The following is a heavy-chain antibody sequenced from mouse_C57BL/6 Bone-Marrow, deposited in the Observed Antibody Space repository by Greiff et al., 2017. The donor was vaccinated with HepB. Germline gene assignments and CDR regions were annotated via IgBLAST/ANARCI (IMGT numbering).Heavy chain of an antibody. Sequence: EVQLQQSGGDLVKPGGSLKLSCAASGFTFSSYGMSWVRQTPDKRLEWVATISSGGSYTYYPDSVKGRFTISRDNAKNTLYLQMSSLKSEDTAKYYCARSYYGSSYGWFAYWGQGTLVTVSA. CDR1: GFTFSSYG. V-gene: IGHV5-6*01. J-gene: IGHJ3*01. CDR2: ISSGGSYT. D-gene: IGHD1-1*01. CDR3: ARSYYGSSYGWFAY.